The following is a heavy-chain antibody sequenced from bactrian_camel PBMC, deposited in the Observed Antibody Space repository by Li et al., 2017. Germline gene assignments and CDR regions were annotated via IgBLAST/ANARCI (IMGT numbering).Heavy chain of an antibody. J-gene: IGHJ4*01. CDR2: IYTGADGPP. V-gene: IGHV3S1*01. Sequence: HVQLVESGGGLVQAGGSLRLSCSDSGYLESPYCMGWFRQAPGTEREEVAGIYTGADGPPYYGDSVKGRFTISRDNAKNTLFLQLNSLKIEDTAMYYCAQGFSSRTPVGQGTQVTVS. CDR1: GYLESPYC.